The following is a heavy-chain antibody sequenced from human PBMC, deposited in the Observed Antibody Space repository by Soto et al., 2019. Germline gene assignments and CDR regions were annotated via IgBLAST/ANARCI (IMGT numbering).Heavy chain of an antibody. J-gene: IGHJ4*02. D-gene: IGHD2-15*01. Sequence: ASVKVSCKASGYTFSNYGINWVRQAPGQGLEWMGWISPFTGDTHYTQSLQGRVTVTTDTSTSTAYMELRSLRSADTAVYYCARSCSGGSCHSAYWGQGTLVTVSS. CDR1: GYTFSNYG. CDR2: ISPFTGDT. V-gene: IGHV1-18*04. CDR3: ARSCSGGSCHSAY.